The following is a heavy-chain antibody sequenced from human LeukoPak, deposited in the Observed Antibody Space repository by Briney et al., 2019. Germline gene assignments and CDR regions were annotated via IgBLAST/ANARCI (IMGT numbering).Heavy chain of an antibody. CDR2: MNPNSGNT. Sequence: GASVKVSCKASGFTFTGYYLHWVRQAPGQGLEWMGWMNPNSGNTGYAQKFQGRVTMTRNTSISTAYVELSSLRSEDTAVYYCARAGSWHYYGMDVWGQGTTVTVSS. D-gene: IGHD7-27*01. CDR1: GFTFTGYY. V-gene: IGHV1-8*02. J-gene: IGHJ6*02. CDR3: ARAGSWHYYGMDV.